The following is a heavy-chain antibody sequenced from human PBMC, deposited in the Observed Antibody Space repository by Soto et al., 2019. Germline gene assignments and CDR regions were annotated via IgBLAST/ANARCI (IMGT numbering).Heavy chain of an antibody. Sequence: KSDGESLKISCKGSGYSFTSYWIGWVRQMPGKGLEWMGIIYPGDSDTRYSPSFQGQVTISADKSISTAYMQWSSPKAPDTAMYYWVRSPLYSSSWYDYWGQGNLVTVSS. CDR2: IYPGDSDT. D-gene: IGHD6-13*01. J-gene: IGHJ4*02. V-gene: IGHV5-51*01. CDR3: VRSPLYSSSWYDY. CDR1: GYSFTSYW.